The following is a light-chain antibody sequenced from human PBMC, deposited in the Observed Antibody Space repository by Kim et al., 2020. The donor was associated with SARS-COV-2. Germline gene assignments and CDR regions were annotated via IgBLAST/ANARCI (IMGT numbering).Light chain of an antibody. CDR3: AAWDKSLDGLV. J-gene: IGLJ3*02. CDR1: SSNIGLHS. CDR2: NNH. Sequence: QRVTISCSGSSSNIGLHSVNWFQHLPGTAPKLLIYNNHQRPSGVPDRFSGSKSGTSGSLTIGGLQSEDEADYFCAAWDKSLDGLVFGGGTKLTVL. V-gene: IGLV1-44*01.